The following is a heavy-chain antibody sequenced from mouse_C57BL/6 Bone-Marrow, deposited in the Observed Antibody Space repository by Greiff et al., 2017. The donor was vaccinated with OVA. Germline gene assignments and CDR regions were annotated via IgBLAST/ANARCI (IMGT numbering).Heavy chain of an antibody. Sequence: VQLQQPGAELVKPGASVKMSCKASGYTFTSYWITWVKQRPGQGLEWIGDIYPGSGSTNYNEKFKSKATLTVDTSSSTAYMQLSSLTSEDSAVYYCARGYGSSSYWYFDVWGTGTTVTVSS. V-gene: IGHV1-55*01. J-gene: IGHJ1*03. CDR3: ARGYGSSSYWYFDV. CDR1: GYTFTSYW. D-gene: IGHD1-1*01. CDR2: IYPGSGST.